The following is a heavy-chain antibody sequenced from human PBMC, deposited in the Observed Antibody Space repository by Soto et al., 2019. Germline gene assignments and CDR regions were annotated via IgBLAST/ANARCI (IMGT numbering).Heavy chain of an antibody. J-gene: IGHJ5*02. CDR3: AREEYRQVDH. D-gene: IGHD3-16*02. CDR1: GYTFTNYG. Sequence: QVQLVQSGAEVKKPGASVKGSCKASGYTFTNYGISWVRQAPGQGLEWMGWISTNTGHTDYARNLRGRVHMTTDASTTTAYMELRSLTSDDTAIYFCAREEYRQVDHWGQGTLVTVSS. V-gene: IGHV1-18*04. CDR2: ISTNTGHT.